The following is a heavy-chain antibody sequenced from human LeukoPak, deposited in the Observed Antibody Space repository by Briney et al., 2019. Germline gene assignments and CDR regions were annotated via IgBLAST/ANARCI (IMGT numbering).Heavy chain of an antibody. V-gene: IGHV3-23*01. D-gene: IGHD6-13*01. CDR2: ISGNGGST. CDR1: GFTFSSYG. CDR3: AKGHSSSWPYYYYYMDV. J-gene: IGHJ6*03. Sequence: GGSLRLSCVASGFTFSSYGMSWVRQAPGKGLEWVSAISGNGGSTYYADSVKGRFTISRDNSKNTLYLQMNSLRAEDTAVYYCAKGHSSSWPYYYYYMDVWGKGTTVTISS.